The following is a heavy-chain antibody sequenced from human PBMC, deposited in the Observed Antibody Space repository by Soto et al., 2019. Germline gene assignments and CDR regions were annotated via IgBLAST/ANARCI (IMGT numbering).Heavy chain of an antibody. V-gene: IGHV5-51*01. CDR3: GRDWGSDCSGGSCYSTKWFDP. D-gene: IGHD2-15*01. CDR1: GYSFTSYL. Sequence: GESLKISFKGSGYSFTSYLIGWVRQMPVKGLEWMGIIYPGDSDTRYSPSFQGQVTISADKSISTDYLQWSSLKASDTAMYYCGRDWGSDCSGGSCYSTKWFDPWGQGTLVTVSS. J-gene: IGHJ5*02. CDR2: IYPGDSDT.